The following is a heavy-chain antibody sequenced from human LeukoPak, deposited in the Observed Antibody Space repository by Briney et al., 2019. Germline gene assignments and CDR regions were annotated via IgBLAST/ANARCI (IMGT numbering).Heavy chain of an antibody. D-gene: IGHD6-6*01. J-gene: IGHJ4*02. CDR3: ARTAARRFDY. CDR1: GYTFTSYG. CDR2: INPDGGGP. Sequence: ASVKVSCKASGYTFTSYGISWVRQAPGQGLEWMGRINPDGGGPNYAHKFQGRVTMTRDTSTSTVYMELSSLRSDDTAVYYCARTAARRFDYWGQGTLVTVSS. V-gene: IGHV1-2*06.